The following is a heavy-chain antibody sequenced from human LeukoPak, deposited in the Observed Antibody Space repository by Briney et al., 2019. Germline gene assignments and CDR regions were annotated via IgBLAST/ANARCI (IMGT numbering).Heavy chain of an antibody. V-gene: IGHV4-31*03. J-gene: IGHJ4*02. D-gene: IGHD5-24*01. CDR1: GGSISSGGYY. CDR2: IYYSGST. CDR3: ARRSRSVETATPFDY. Sequence: SETLSLTSTVSGGSISSGGYYWSWIRQHPGKGLEWIGYIYYSGSTYYNPSLKSRVTISVDTSKNQFSLKLSSVTAADTAVYYCARRSRSVETATPFDYWGQGTLVTVSS.